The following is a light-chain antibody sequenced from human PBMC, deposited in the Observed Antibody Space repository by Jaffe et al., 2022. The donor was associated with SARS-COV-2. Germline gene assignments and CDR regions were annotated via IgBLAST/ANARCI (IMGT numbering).Light chain of an antibody. CDR3: QQYNKWPPRYT. CDR2: GAS. V-gene: IGKV3-15*01. CDR1: QSVSSD. J-gene: IGKJ2*01. Sequence: EIVMTQSPATLSVSPGERATLSCRASQSVSSDLAWYQQNPGQAPRLLIYGASTRATGIPARFSGSGSGTEFTLTISSLQSEDFAVYYCQQYNKWPPRYTFGQGTKLEIK.